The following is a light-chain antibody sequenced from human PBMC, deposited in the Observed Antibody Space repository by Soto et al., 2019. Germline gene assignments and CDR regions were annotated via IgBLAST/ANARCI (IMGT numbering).Light chain of an antibody. Sequence: QSALTQPASVSGSPGQSITISCTGTSSDVGGYKYVSWYQQHPGKAPKLMIYEVSNRPSGVSNRFSGSKSGNTASLTISGRQAEDEADYYCRSYTSSSTRVVFGGGTQLTVL. CDR3: RSYTSSSTRVV. CDR2: EVS. J-gene: IGLJ2*01. CDR1: SSDVGGYKY. V-gene: IGLV2-14*01.